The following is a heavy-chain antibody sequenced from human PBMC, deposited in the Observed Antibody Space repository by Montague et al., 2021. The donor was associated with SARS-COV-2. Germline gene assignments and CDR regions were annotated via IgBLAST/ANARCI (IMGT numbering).Heavy chain of an antibody. D-gene: IGHD2-15*01. CDR2: IYHSGNT. J-gene: IGHJ4*02. CDR1: GGSISSSNW. CDR3: ASRYCSGGSCSNLDC. V-gene: IGHV4-4*02. Sequence: SETLSLTCAVSGGSISSSNWWSWVRQPPGKGLEWIGEIYHSGNTNYNPSLKSRVSISVDKSKNQFSLKLSSVTAADTAVYYCASRYCSGGSCSNLDCWGQGTLVTVSS.